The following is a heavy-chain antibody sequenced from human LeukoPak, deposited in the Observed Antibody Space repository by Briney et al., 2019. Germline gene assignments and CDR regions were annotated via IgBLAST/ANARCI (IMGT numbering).Heavy chain of an antibody. CDR1: GGTFSSYA. D-gene: IGHD5/OR15-5a*01. V-gene: IGHV1-69*04. J-gene: IGHJ2*01. CDR3: ATSLSAKSEWYFDL. CDR2: IIPILGIA. Sequence: ASVKVSCKASGGTFSSYAISWVRQAPGQGLEWMGRIIPILGIANYAQKFQGRVTITADKSTTTAYMELSNLRSEDTAVYYCATSLSAKSEWYFDLWGRGTLVTVSS.